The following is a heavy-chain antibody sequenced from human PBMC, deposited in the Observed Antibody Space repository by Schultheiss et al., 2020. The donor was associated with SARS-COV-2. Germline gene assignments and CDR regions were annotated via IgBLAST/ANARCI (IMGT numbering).Heavy chain of an antibody. CDR2: IYYSGTT. Sequence: SETLSLTCTVSGASITSGTHYWSWIRQPPGKGLEWIGYIYYSGTTNYNPSLWSRVTISVDTSKNQFSLNLISVTAADTAVYYCASMNYGSGSNYYYGMDVWGQGTSVTVSS. CDR1: GASITSGTHY. CDR3: ASMNYGSGSNYYYGMDV. V-gene: IGHV4-61*01. J-gene: IGHJ6*02. D-gene: IGHD3-10*01.